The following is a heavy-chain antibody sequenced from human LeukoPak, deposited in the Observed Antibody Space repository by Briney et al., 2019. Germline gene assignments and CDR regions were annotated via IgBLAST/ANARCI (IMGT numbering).Heavy chain of an antibody. CDR2: ISYTGIT. Sequence: PSETLSLTCTVSGGSISNYHWSWVRQPPGEALEWIGYISYTGITHYNPSLESRVTMSVDTSKNQFSLKLRSLTAADTAVYYCAKHDKKDSGYYHADYWGQGTLVTVSS. J-gene: IGHJ4*02. D-gene: IGHD3-3*01. CDR3: AKHDKKDSGYYHADY. CDR1: GGSISNYH. V-gene: IGHV4-59*08.